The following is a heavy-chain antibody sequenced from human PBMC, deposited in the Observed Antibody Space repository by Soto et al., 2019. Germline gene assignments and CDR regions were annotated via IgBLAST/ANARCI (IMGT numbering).Heavy chain of an antibody. J-gene: IGHJ6*02. Sequence: PSEPLSLTCTVSGGSISGYYWSWIRQPPGKGLEWIGYMYNTGSTVYNPSFKSRVTISVDTSKSQFSLRLNSVTAADTAVYYCARDLWGYCGTDCYPLDVWGQGTTVTVS. CDR1: GGSISGYY. CDR3: ARDLWGYCGTDCYPLDV. CDR2: MYNTGST. V-gene: IGHV4-59*01. D-gene: IGHD2-21*02.